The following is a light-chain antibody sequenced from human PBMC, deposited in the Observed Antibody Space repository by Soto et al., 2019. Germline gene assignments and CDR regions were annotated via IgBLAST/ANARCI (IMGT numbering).Light chain of an antibody. CDR2: DNT. CDR1: SSNIGAGYD. Sequence: QSVLTQPPSVSGAPGQRVTISCTGSSSNIGAGYDVHWYQQLPGAAPRLLIFDNTNRPSGVHDRFYGSKSGSAASLAIIGLQAEDEGDYYCQSYDTSLSFWVFGGGTKVTVL. J-gene: IGLJ3*02. V-gene: IGLV1-40*01. CDR3: QSYDTSLSFWV.